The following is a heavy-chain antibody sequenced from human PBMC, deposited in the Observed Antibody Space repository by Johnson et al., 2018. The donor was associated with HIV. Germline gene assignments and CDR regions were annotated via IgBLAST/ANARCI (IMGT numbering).Heavy chain of an antibody. CDR2: IGTSGDT. D-gene: IGHD4-23*01. CDR1: GFTFSSYD. CDR3: AKSTGKDYGGNSGAFDI. Sequence: VQLVESGGGLVQPGGSLRLSCAASGFTFSSYDMHWVRQATVKGLEWVSAIGTSGDTYYPGSVKGRFTISREYAKNSLHLQRNSLRAGDTAAYYCAKSTGKDYGGNSGAFDIWGQGTMVTVSS. V-gene: IGHV3-13*01. J-gene: IGHJ3*02.